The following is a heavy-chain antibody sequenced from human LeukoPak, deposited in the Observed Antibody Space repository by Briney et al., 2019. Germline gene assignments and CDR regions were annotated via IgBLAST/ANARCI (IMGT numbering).Heavy chain of an antibody. J-gene: IGHJ4*02. D-gene: IGHD1-26*01. Sequence: GGSLRLSCAASGFTFSSYAMSWVRQAPGKGLEWVSAISGSGGSTYYADSVKGRFTISRDNAKNSLYLQMNTLRAEDTAVYYCARVGSSGSYNEDYWGQGTLVTVSS. V-gene: IGHV3-23*01. CDR1: GFTFSSYA. CDR2: ISGSGGST. CDR3: ARVGSSGSYNEDY.